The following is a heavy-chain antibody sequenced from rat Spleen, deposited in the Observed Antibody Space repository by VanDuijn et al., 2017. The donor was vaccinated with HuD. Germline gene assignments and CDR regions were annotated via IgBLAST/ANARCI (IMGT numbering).Heavy chain of an antibody. CDR1: GFTFSNYD. V-gene: IGHV5-7*01. D-gene: IGHD1-5*01. CDR2: ISYDGSTP. J-gene: IGHJ2*01. CDR3: IMGYYFDY. Sequence: EVQVVESGGGIVQPGRSMKLSCAASGFTFSNYDMVWVRQAPTKGLKWVASISYDGSTPYYRDSVKGRFTISRDNAKSTLYLQMDSLRSADTATYYCIMGYYFDYWGQGVMVTVSS.